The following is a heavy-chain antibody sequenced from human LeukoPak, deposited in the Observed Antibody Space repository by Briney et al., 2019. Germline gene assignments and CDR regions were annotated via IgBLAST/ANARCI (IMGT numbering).Heavy chain of an antibody. CDR3: ARHDGGSGRSYFADHAFDI. CDR1: GGSISSGGYY. V-gene: IGHV4-31*03. CDR2: IYYSGST. Sequence: PSETLSLTCTVSGGSISSGGYYWSWIRQHPGKGLEWIGYIYYSGSTYYNPSLKSRVTISVDTSKNQFSLKLSSVTAADTAVYYCARHDGGSGRSYFADHAFDIWGQGTMVTVSS. D-gene: IGHD3-10*01. J-gene: IGHJ3*02.